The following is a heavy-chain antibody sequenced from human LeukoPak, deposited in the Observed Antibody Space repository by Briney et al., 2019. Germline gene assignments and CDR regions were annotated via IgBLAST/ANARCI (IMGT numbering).Heavy chain of an antibody. J-gene: IGHJ4*02. V-gene: IGHV1-2*02. CDR3: ARDVPGYSYFFWN. D-gene: IGHD5-18*01. CDR2: INPNSGGT. CDR1: GYTFTSYY. Sequence: AAVKVSCKASGYTFTSYYMHWVRQAPGQGLEWMGWINPNSGGTNYAQKFQGRVTMTRDTSISTAYMELSRLRSEDTAVYYCARDVPGYSYFFWNWGQGTLVTVSS.